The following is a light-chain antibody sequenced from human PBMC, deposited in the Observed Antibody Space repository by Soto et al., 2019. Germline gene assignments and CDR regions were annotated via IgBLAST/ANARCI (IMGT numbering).Light chain of an antibody. CDR3: SSYTSTSTRVV. Sequence: QSALTQPPSASGSPGQSVTISCTGTSSDVGSYTFVSWYQQYPGKAPKVLIYDVNKRPSGVPDRFSGSKSGNTASLTVSGLQSDDEADYFCSSYTSTSTRVVFGGGTKLTVL. V-gene: IGLV2-8*01. CDR2: DVN. CDR1: SSDVGSYTF. J-gene: IGLJ2*01.